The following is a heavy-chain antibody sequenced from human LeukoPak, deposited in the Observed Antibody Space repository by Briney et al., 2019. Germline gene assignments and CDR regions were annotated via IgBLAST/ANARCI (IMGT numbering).Heavy chain of an antibody. CDR2: ISYDGSNK. V-gene: IGHV3-30-3*01. J-gene: IGHJ4*02. CDR3: ARVGSYYSFDY. Sequence: GGSLRLSCAASGFSVTSSAMSWVRQAPGKGLEWVAVISYDGSNKYYADSVKGRFTISRDNSKNTLYLQMNSLRAEDTAVYYCARVGSYYSFDYWGQGTLVTVSS. CDR1: GFSVTSSA. D-gene: IGHD1-26*01.